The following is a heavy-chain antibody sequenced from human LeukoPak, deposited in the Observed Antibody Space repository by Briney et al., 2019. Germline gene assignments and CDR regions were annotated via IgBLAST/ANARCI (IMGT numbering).Heavy chain of an antibody. D-gene: IGHD3-9*01. V-gene: IGHV3-21*01. J-gene: IGHJ4*02. CDR1: GFTFNTYS. Sequence: GGSLRLSCAASGFTFNTYSMNWVRQAPGKGLEWVSSIDPSSNYIYYADSMRGRFAVSRDNAMNSVYLQMNSLRAEDTAVYYCARVHRPTNFDWLLWYWGQGTLVTVSS. CDR2: IDPSSNYI. CDR3: ARVHRPTNFDWLLWY.